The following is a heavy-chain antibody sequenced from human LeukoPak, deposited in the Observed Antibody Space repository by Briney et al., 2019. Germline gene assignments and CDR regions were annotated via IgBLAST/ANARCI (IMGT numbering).Heavy chain of an antibody. CDR2: ISGSGGRT. Sequence: GGSLRLSCAASGFTFSSYAMSWVRQAPGKGLEWVSAISGSGGRTYYADSVKGRFTISRDNSKNTLYLQMNSLRAEDTAVYYCAKTQLWSGDRAFDMWGQGTTVTVSS. CDR1: GFTFSSYA. CDR3: AKTQLWSGDRAFDM. J-gene: IGHJ3*02. D-gene: IGHD3-10*01. V-gene: IGHV3-23*01.